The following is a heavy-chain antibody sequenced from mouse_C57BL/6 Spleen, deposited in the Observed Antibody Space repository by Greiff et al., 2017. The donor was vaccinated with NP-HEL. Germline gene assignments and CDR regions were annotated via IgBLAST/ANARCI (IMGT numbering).Heavy chain of an antibody. Sequence: QVQLQQPGAELVKPGASVKLSCKASGYTFTSYWMQWVKQRPGQGLEWIGEIDPSDSYTNYNQKFKGKATLTVDTSSSTAYMQLSSLTSEDSAVYYCARERERLFDYWGQGTTLTVSS. J-gene: IGHJ2*01. CDR3: ARERERLFDY. CDR2: IDPSDSYT. CDR1: GYTFTSYW. V-gene: IGHV1-50*01.